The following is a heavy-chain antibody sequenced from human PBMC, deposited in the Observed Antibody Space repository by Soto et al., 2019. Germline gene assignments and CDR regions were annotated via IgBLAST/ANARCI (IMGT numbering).Heavy chain of an antibody. Sequence: PSDSLSLTCITSGCSISATIYYWSWIRQPPGKGLEWIGSIYYSGSTYYNPSLKSRVTISVDTSKNHFSLKLTSVTAADTAVYYCARPGGSGWFYFDSWGQGSQVTVS. V-gene: IGHV4-39*02. CDR3: ARPGGSGWFYFDS. D-gene: IGHD6-13*01. CDR1: GCSISATIYY. J-gene: IGHJ4*02. CDR2: IYYSGST.